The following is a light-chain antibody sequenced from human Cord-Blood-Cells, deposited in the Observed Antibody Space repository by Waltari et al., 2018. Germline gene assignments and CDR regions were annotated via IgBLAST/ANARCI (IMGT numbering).Light chain of an antibody. CDR1: QSVSSSY. CDR3: QQYGSSPQT. V-gene: IGKV3-20*01. J-gene: IGKJ2*01. Sequence: EIVLTQSPGTLSLSPGERATLSCRASQSVSSSYLAWYQQKPGQAPRLRIYGASRRATGIPDRFSGSGSGTDFTLTISRLEPEYFAVYYCQQYGSSPQTFGQGTKLEIK. CDR2: GAS.